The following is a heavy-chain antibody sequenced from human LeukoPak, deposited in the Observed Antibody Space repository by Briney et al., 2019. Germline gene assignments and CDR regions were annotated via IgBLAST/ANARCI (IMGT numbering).Heavy chain of an antibody. CDR1: GGSIGSHY. CDR2: IYYSGST. CDR3: ARGGRDGLIVGATSWFDP. D-gene: IGHD1-26*01. J-gene: IGHJ5*02. V-gene: IGHV4-59*11. Sequence: SETLSLTCTVSGGSIGSHYWSWIRQPPGKGLEWIGYIYYSGSTNYNPSLKSRVTISVDTSKNQFSLKLSSVTAADTAVYYCARGGRDGLIVGATSWFDPWGQGTLVTVSS.